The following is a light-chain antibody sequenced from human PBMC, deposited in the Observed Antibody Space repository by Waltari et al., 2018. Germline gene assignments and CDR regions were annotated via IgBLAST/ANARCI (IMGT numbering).Light chain of an antibody. Sequence: EIVLTQSPGTLSLSPGDRPTLSCRASQSVSRTLAWYQQKPGQAPRLLIYGASTRATGIPDRFSGGGSGTDFSLTISRLEPEDFAVYYCQHYVRLPATFGQGTKVEIK. J-gene: IGKJ1*01. CDR3: QHYVRLPAT. CDR2: GAS. V-gene: IGKV3-20*01. CDR1: QSVSRT.